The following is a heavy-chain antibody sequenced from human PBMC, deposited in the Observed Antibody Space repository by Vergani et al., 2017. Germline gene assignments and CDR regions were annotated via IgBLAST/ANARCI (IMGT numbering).Heavy chain of an antibody. Sequence: QLHLQESGPGLVKPSETLSLTCTVSGGSITSSSYYWGWIRQPPGKGLEWIGNIYHSGGAYYNPSLKSRVTISVDTSKNQFSLKLSSVTAADTAVYYCARHWEGVLRYFDWSREPGYFDYWGQGTLVTVSS. CDR3: ARHWEGVLRYFDWSREPGYFDY. V-gene: IGHV4-39*01. CDR1: GGSITSSSYY. CDR2: IYHSGGA. D-gene: IGHD3-9*01. J-gene: IGHJ4*02.